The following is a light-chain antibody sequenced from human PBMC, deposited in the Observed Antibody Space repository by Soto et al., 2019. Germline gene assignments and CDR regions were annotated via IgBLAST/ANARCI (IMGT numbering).Light chain of an antibody. J-gene: IGKJ5*01. V-gene: IGKV1-33*01. CDR3: QQSDSLPIT. CDR1: QDISNY. Sequence: DLQMTQSPSSLSASVGDRVTITCRASQDISNYLNWYQQRPGKAPKLLIYDASNLERGVPSRFSGTRSGTHFTFAITSLQPKDVATSYCQQSDSLPITFGQGTRLEI. CDR2: DAS.